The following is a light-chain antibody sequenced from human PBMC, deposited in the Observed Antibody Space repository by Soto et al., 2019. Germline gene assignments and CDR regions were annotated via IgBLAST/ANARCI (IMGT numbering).Light chain of an antibody. CDR1: QSVGSN. J-gene: IGKJ4*01. CDR2: DAS. CDR3: QQHSNWPLT. V-gene: IGKV3-11*01. Sequence: EIVLIQSPATLSLSPGERATLSCRASQSVGSNLAWYHQNPGQAPRLLIFDASNRATGIPARFSGSGSGTDFILSISSLEPEDFVVYYCQQHSNWPLTFGGGTKVEIK.